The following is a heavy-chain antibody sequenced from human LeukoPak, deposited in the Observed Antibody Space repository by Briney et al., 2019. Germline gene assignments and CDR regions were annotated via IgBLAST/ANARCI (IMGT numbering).Heavy chain of an antibody. V-gene: IGHV3-30-3*01. CDR1: GFTFNFYS. CDR2: ISSDGGNK. D-gene: IGHD6-19*01. Sequence: GRSLRLSCAASGFTFNFYSMHWVRQAPGKGLEWVAFISSDGGNKYYGGSVEGRFTISRDNSNNTLYLQMNSLRPEDTAVYYCAKDNAQQWLPGDYWGQGTLVTVSS. J-gene: IGHJ4*02. CDR3: AKDNAQQWLPGDY.